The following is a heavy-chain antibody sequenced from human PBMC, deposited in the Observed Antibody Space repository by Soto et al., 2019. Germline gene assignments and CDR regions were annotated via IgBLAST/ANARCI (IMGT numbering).Heavy chain of an antibody. CDR1: GFGFDEYG. V-gene: IGHV3-20*04. CDR3: ARDHRWGYEYGDYGDS. D-gene: IGHD4-17*01. J-gene: IGHJ4*02. Sequence: EVSLVESGGGVVRPRGSLRLSCAASGFGFDEYGMSWVRQGPGKGLEWVSGINRHGDSTGYADSVKGRFTISRDNAKNSLYLQMNGLRAEDTAFYYCARDHRWGYEYGDYGDSWGQGTLVTVSS. CDR2: INRHGDST.